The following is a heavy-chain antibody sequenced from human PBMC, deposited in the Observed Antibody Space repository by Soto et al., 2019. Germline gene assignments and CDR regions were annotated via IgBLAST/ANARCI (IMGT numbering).Heavy chain of an antibody. D-gene: IGHD3-10*01. CDR3: SRHGAAVLYYYGMDV. CDR1: GASVSTSTYY. V-gene: IGHV4-39*01. CDR2: IYYTGDT. J-gene: IGHJ6*02. Sequence: SETLSLTCTVSGASVSTSTYYWAWVRQPPGKGLEWIGYIYYTGDTFYNPSLKSRVTISVDTSIHQFSLTLTSVTAADTAIYYCSRHGAAVLYYYGMDVWGQGTAVTVSS.